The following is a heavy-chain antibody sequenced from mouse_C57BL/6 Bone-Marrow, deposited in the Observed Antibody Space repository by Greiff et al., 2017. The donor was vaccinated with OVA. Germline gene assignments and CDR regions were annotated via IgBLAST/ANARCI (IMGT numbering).Heavy chain of an antibody. J-gene: IGHJ3*01. CDR2: IDPSDSYT. Sequence: VQLQQPGAELVKPGASVKLSCKASGYTFTSYWMQWVKQRPGQGLEWIGEIDPSDSYTNYNQKFKGKATMTVDTSSSTAYMQLSSLTSEDSAVYYCAGDVVAYWGQGTLVTVSA. CDR1: GYTFTSYW. CDR3: AGDVVAY. V-gene: IGHV1-50*01.